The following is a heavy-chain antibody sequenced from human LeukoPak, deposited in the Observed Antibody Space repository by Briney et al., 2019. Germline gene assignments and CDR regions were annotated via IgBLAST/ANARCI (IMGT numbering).Heavy chain of an antibody. CDR3: AKKRTAAGLGAFDI. J-gene: IGHJ3*02. Sequence: GGSLRLSCAASGFTFSNYNMNWVRQAPGKGLEWVAYITLSRTTIYYADSVKGRFTISRDNSKNTLYLQMNSLRAEDTAVYYCAKKRTAAGLGAFDIWGHGTMVTVSS. CDR2: ITLSRTTI. D-gene: IGHD6-13*01. V-gene: IGHV3-48*01. CDR1: GFTFSNYN.